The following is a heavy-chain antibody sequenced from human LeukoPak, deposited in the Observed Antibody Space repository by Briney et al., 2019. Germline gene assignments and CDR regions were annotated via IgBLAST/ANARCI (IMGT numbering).Heavy chain of an antibody. D-gene: IGHD5-24*01. J-gene: IGHJ2*01. CDR1: GFTFYDYA. CDR3: AKRPREGWYFDL. CDR2: ISGKRTVI. V-gene: IGHV3-9*01. Sequence: GGSLRLSCAASGFTFYDYAMHWVRQIPGKGLEWVSGISGKRTVIIYADSVKGRFTISRDNANNFLYLQMNSLTTEDTALYYCAKRPREGWYFDLWGRGTLVTVSS.